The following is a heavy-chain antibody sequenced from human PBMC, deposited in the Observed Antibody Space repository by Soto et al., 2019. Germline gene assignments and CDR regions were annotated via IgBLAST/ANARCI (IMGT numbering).Heavy chain of an antibody. CDR2: SNAGDGNT. V-gene: IGHV1-3*01. J-gene: IGHJ5*02. D-gene: IGHD2-21*01. CDR3: ARANDCGGGAVSFRWFDP. CDR1: EYTFTSYY. Sequence: QVPLVQSGAEVTKPGASVKVYCKAFEYTFTSYYIHWVRNAPGQRLGWMGRSNAGDGNTKYSQKFQDRVILPRDTSPTTAYLELSSLNSEDTAVYYWARANDCGGGAVSFRWFDPWGQGTMVTVSS.